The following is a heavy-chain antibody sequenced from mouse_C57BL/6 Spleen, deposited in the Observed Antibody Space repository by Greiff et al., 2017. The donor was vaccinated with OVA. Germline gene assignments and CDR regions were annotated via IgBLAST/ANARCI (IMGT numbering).Heavy chain of an antibody. J-gene: IGHJ3*01. CDR2: ISSGGDYI. Sequence: EVQGVESGEGLVKPGGSLKLSCEASGFTFSSYAMSWVRQTPEKRLEWVAYISSGGDYIYYADNVKGRFPISRDNAKNTLYLQMSSLKSEDTAMYYCTKYEYDVGFAYWGQGTLVTVSA. CDR1: GFTFSSYA. CDR3: TKYEYDVGFAY. D-gene: IGHD2-4*01. V-gene: IGHV5-9-1*02.